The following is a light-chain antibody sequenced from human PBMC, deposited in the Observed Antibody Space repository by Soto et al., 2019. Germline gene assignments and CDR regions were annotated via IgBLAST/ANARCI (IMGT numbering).Light chain of an antibody. V-gene: IGKV1-39*01. CDR3: QQSYSAPTWT. Sequence: DIQMTQSPSSLSASVGDRVTITCRASQSISKYLNWYRQKAGEAPNLLIYAASNLQSGVPSRFSGSGSGTDFTLTISSLQPEDFATYYCQQSYSAPTWTFGQGTKVEIK. CDR2: AAS. CDR1: QSISKY. J-gene: IGKJ1*01.